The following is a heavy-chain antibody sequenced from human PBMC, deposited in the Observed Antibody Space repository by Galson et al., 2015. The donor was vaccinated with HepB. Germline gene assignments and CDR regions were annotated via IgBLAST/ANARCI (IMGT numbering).Heavy chain of an antibody. CDR1: GFSFNYFP. CDR3: VRHLGGGARVYQNWYLAL. V-gene: IGHV3-30*04. CDR2: ISYTGRYT. J-gene: IGHJ2*01. Sequence: SLRLSCAASGFSFNYFPMHWVRQAPGKGLEWVAVISYTGRYTNYADFGKGRFTISRDNSKNALYLQMNSLRVDDTALCYCVRHLGGGARVYQNWYLALWGRGTLVTVAS. D-gene: IGHD5/OR15-5a*01.